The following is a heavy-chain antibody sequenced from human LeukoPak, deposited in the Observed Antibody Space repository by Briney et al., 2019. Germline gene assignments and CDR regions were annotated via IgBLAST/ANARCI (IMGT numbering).Heavy chain of an antibody. V-gene: IGHV4-34*01. CDR3: ARVTVVPA. D-gene: IGHD2-2*01. J-gene: IGHJ5*02. Sequence: SETLSLTCTVSGGSISSYYWSWIRPPPGKGLEWIGEINHSGSTNYNPSLKSRVTISVDTSKNQFSLKLSSVTAADTAVYYCARVTVVPAWGQGTLVTVSS. CDR1: GGSISSYY. CDR2: INHSGST.